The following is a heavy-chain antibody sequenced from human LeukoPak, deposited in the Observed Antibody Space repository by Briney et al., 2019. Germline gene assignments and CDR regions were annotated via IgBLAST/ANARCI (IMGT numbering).Heavy chain of an antibody. CDR3: ARAMSAVAGIDY. V-gene: IGHV3-21*01. CDR1: GFTFSSYS. J-gene: IGHJ4*02. CDR2: ISSSSSYI. Sequence: PGGSLRLSCAASGFTFSSYSMNWVRQAPGKGLEWVSSISSSSSYIYYADSVKGRFTISRDNAKNSLYLQMNSLGAEDTAVYYCARAMSAVAGIDYWGQGTLVTVSS. D-gene: IGHD6-19*01.